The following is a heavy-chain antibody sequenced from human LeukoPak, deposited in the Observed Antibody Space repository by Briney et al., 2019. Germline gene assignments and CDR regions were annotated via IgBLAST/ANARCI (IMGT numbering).Heavy chain of an antibody. J-gene: IGHJ4*02. V-gene: IGHV3-48*01. D-gene: IGHD6-13*01. Sequence: GGSPRLSCAASGFTFSSYSMNWVRQAPGKGLEWVSYISSSIITIYYADSVKGRFTISRDNAKNSLYLQMNSLRAEDTAVYYCAREGGRIAADGFDYWGQGTLVTVSS. CDR1: GFTFSSYS. CDR2: ISSSIITI. CDR3: AREGGRIAADGFDY.